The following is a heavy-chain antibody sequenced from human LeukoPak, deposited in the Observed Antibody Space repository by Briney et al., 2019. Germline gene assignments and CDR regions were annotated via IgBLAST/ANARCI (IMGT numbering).Heavy chain of an antibody. J-gene: IGHJ5*02. D-gene: IGHD1-7*01. Sequence: SETLSLTCTVSGGSISSYYWSWIRQPPGKGLEWIGYIYYSGSTNHNPSLKSRVTISVDTSKNQFSLKLSSVTAADTAVYYCARDTRITGTTWFDPWGQGTLVTVSS. CDR2: IYYSGST. V-gene: IGHV4-59*01. CDR3: ARDTRITGTTWFDP. CDR1: GGSISSYY.